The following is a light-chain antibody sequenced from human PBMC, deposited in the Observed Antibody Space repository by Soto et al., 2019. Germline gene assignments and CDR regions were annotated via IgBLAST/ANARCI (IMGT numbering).Light chain of an antibody. V-gene: IGKV1-9*01. Sequence: DIQMTQSPSTLSASVGDRVTITCRASQGISSYLAWYQQKPGKAPKLLISAASTLQSGVPSRFSGSGSGTAFTLTISSLQPEDFATYYCQQLNSYPLTFGGGTKVDIK. CDR2: AAS. J-gene: IGKJ4*01. CDR1: QGISSY. CDR3: QQLNSYPLT.